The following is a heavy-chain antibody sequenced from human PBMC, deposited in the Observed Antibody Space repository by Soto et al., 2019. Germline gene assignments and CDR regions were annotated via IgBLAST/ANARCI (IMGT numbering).Heavy chain of an antibody. CDR3: ARDDEYSGNGMDV. CDR1: GFTFSNYG. Sequence: QVQLVESGGGVVQPGRSLRLSCAACGFTFSNYGMHWVRQAPGKGLEWVAVILNDGSNRYHADSVKDRFTISRDNSKNMLYLQMNSLRAEDTAVYYCARDDEYSGNGMDVWGQGTTVTVS. CDR2: ILNDGSNR. D-gene: IGHD3-10*01. J-gene: IGHJ6*02. V-gene: IGHV3-33*01.